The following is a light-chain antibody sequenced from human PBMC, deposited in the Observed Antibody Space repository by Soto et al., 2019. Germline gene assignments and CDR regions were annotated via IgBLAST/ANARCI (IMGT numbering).Light chain of an antibody. V-gene: IGKV1-5*01. Sequence: IQMTQSPSTLSASVGARVPITCRASQSISSWLAWYQQKPGKAPKLLIYDASSLESGVPSRFSGSGSGTEFTLTISSLQPDDSATYYCQQCNRYPITFGQGTRLEIK. J-gene: IGKJ5*01. CDR3: QQCNRYPIT. CDR1: QSISSW. CDR2: DAS.